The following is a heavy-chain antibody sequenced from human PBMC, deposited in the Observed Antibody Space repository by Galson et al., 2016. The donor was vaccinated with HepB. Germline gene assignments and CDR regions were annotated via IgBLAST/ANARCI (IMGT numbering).Heavy chain of an antibody. Sequence: SLRLSCAVSGFSLHDWTLHWVRQVPGQGLEWVSLITRDGYYTPYADAVKGRFTVSRDSSENSVFLQMNSLRPEDTAFYYCAGERLKFFEHWGRGTLVTVSS. CDR2: ITRDGYYT. CDR1: GFSLHDWT. J-gene: IGHJ4*02. V-gene: IGHV3-43*01. D-gene: IGHD5-24*01. CDR3: AGERLKFFEH.